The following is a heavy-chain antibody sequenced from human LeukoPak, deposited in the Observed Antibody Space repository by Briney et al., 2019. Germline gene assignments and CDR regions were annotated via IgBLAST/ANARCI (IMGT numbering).Heavy chain of an antibody. V-gene: IGHV3-21*01. Sequence: GGSLRLSCAASGFTFSSYSMNWVRHAPGEGLEWVSPISSISSYIYYADSVKGPFTISRDNAKNSLYLQMNSLRAEDTPVYSCARKLGDWSDPWGQGTLVTVSS. CDR2: ISSISSYI. J-gene: IGHJ5*02. D-gene: IGHD6-6*01. CDR1: GFTFSSYS. CDR3: ARKLGDWSDP.